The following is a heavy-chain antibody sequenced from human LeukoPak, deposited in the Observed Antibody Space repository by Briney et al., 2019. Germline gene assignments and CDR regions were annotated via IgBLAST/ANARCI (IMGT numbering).Heavy chain of an antibody. CDR2: ISYDGSNK. D-gene: IGHD6-13*01. CDR3: AKAQHSSIWGYFDY. Sequence: GGSLRLSCEASGLTFNKYWMTWVRQAPGKGLEWVAVISYDGSNKYYADSVKGRFTISRDNSKNTLYLQMNSLRAEDTAVFYCAKAQHSSIWGYFDYWGQGTLVTVSS. V-gene: IGHV3-30*18. J-gene: IGHJ4*02. CDR1: GLTFNKYW.